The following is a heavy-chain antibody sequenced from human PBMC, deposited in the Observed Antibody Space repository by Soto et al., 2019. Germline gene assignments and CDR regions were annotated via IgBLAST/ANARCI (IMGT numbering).Heavy chain of an antibody. V-gene: IGHV3-30-3*01. J-gene: IGHJ4*02. CDR1: VFSFIISP. Sequence: PGGSLRLACASSVFSFIISPMHWVRQAPGKGPEWVALISYDGTNKFYADSVKGRFTISRDNSKSTLYLQVDSLRPEDAAVYYCARDPKTSGGQHWAFNYFDSWGQGTLVTVSS. CDR3: ARDPKTSGGQHWAFNYFDS. D-gene: IGHD7-27*01. CDR2: ISYDGTNK.